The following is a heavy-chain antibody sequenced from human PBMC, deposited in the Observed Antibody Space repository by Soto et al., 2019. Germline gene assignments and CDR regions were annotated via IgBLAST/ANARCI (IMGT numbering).Heavy chain of an antibody. CDR3: AKSAPMDAGDKYYYDF. CDR1: GGTFSTFC. J-gene: IGHJ4*02. D-gene: IGHD4-17*01. Sequence: SVKVSCKSSGGTFSTFCRSWVRQAPGQGLEWMGGIIPFFGTARYSQKFEDRITITADESTNTVYMDLRSLTSEDTAIYYCAKSAPMDAGDKYYYDFWGQGALVTVSS. CDR2: IIPFFGTA. V-gene: IGHV1-69*13.